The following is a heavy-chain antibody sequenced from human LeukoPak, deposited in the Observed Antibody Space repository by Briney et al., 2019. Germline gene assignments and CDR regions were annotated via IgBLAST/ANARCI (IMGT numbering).Heavy chain of an antibody. CDR3: AREGTAGTNLNWFDP. Sequence: SETLSLTCNVYGGSISSYYWSWIRQPPGNGLGWIWYISYSGSTNFHTSLKSRVTISVDTSKNQFSLKLSSVTAADTAVYYCAREGTAGTNLNWFDPWGQGTLVTVSS. CDR1: GGSISSYY. D-gene: IGHD1-1*01. V-gene: IGHV4-59*01. CDR2: ISYSGST. J-gene: IGHJ5*02.